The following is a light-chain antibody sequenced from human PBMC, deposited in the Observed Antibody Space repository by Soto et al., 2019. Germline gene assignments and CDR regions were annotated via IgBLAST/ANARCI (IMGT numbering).Light chain of an antibody. CDR2: STN. CDR3: VLFIGSGISM. J-gene: IGLJ3*02. Sequence: QTVVTQEPSFSVSPGGTVTLTCGLSSGSVSTNHYPTWYEHTPGQAPRTLVYSTNTRSSGVPDRFSGSILGNKAALTITGAQADDESVYYCVLFIGSGISMFGGGTKLT. V-gene: IGLV8-61*01. CDR1: SGSVSTNHY.